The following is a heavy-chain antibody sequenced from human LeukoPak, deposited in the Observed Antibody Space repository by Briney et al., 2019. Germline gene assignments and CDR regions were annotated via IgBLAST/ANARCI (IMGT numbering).Heavy chain of an antibody. CDR2: ISAYNGNT. Sequence: ASVKVSCKASGYTFTSYGISWVRQAPGQGPEWMGWISAYNGNTNYAQKLQGRVTMPTDTSKSPAYMELRSLRSDDTAVYYCARDPDLDCSGGSCYYNWFDPWGQGTLVTVSS. J-gene: IGHJ5*02. V-gene: IGHV1-18*01. CDR3: ARDPDLDCSGGSCYYNWFDP. D-gene: IGHD2-15*01. CDR1: GYTFTSYG.